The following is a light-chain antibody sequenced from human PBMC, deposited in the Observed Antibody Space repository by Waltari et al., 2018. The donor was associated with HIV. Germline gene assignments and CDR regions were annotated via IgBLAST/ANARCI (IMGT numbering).Light chain of an antibody. CDR1: HLGRHR. CDR2: DEV. J-gene: IGLJ2*01. CDR3: QVWDRGYKEAV. V-gene: IGLV3-21*02. Sequence: SYVLTQAPSISVAPGQTATFSGGHLGRHRVLWNRQKQRRAPLLVVLDEVDRSSGIPARFSGARSGERATLTISGVEAGDEADYYCQVWDRGYKEAVFGGGT.